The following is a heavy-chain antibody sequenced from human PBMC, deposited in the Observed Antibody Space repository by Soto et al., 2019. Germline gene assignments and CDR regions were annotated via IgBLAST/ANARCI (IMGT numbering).Heavy chain of an antibody. D-gene: IGHD1-7*01. CDR2: ISSSGSPI. Sequence: QPGGSLRLSCTAPGFTFSSYEMNWVRQAPGKGLEWVSYISSSGSPIYYADSVKGRFTISRDNAKNSLYLQMNSLRAEDTALYYCATKIAGTTYFGYWGQGTLVTVSS. CDR1: GFTFSSYE. J-gene: IGHJ4*02. V-gene: IGHV3-48*03. CDR3: ATKIAGTTYFGY.